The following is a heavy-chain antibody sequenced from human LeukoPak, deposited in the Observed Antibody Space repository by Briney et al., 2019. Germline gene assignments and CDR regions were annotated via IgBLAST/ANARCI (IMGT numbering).Heavy chain of an antibody. J-gene: IGHJ6*02. CDR1: GYTFTSYG. CDR3: ARVWGNVVVTYYGMDV. D-gene: IGHD2-15*01. CDR2: ISAYNGNT. V-gene: IGHV1-18*01. Sequence: ASVKVSCKASGYTFTSYGISWVRQAPGQGLEWMGWISAYNGNTNYAQKFQGRVTMTTDTSTSTAYMELRSLRSDDTAVYYCARVWGNVVVTYYGMDVWGQGTTVTVSS.